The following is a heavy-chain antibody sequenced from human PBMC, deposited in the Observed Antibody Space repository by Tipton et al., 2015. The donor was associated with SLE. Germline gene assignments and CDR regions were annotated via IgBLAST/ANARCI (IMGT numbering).Heavy chain of an antibody. CDR1: GGSISSSNYY. V-gene: IGHV4-39*07. Sequence: LSLTCTVSGGSISSSNYYWGWIRQPPGKGLEWLGTIYHSGTTYYNPSLKSRLTLSIDTSKNQFSLKLSSVTAADTAVYYCATGRGADGYYTYGLDVWGQGATVTVSS. J-gene: IGHJ6*02. D-gene: IGHD1-26*01. CDR2: IYHSGTT. CDR3: ATGRGADGYYTYGLDV.